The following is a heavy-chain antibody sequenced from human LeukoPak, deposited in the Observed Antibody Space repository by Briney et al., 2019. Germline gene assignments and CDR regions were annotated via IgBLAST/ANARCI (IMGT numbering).Heavy chain of an antibody. Sequence: GGSLRLSCAASGFTFSSYAMHWVRQAPGKGLEWVAVISYDGSNKYYADSVKGRFTISRDNSKNTLYLQMNSLRAEDTAVYYCARGGRRYYYDSSGNGSYFDYWGQGTLVTVSS. J-gene: IGHJ4*02. CDR2: ISYDGSNK. CDR1: GFTFSSYA. V-gene: IGHV3-30-3*01. CDR3: ARGGRRYYYDSSGNGSYFDY. D-gene: IGHD3-22*01.